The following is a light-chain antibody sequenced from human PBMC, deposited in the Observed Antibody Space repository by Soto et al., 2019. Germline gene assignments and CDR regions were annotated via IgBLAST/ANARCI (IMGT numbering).Light chain of an antibody. Sequence: DFQMTQSPSSLSASVGDRVTITCQATQAINNYVAWYQQKPGKAPNLLIYAAFTLHSGVPSRFSGSGSGTDFTLTISSLQPEDVAIYYCQKYNSAPWAFGQGTKVEVK. V-gene: IGKV1-27*01. J-gene: IGKJ1*01. CDR1: QAINNY. CDR3: QKYNSAPWA. CDR2: AAF.